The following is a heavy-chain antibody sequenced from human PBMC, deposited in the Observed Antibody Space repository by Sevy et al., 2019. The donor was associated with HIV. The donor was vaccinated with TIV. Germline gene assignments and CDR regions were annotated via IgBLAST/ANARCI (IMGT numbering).Heavy chain of an antibody. D-gene: IGHD3-22*01. CDR1: GYSFTRNA. Sequence: ASVKVSCKSSGYSFTRNAITWVRQAPGQGLEWMGWISGDSGNTKYAQNLQGRVIMTIDTSRSTTYMELRSLRSDDTAVYYCARVGYYDSSSYFDYWGQGTVVTVSS. V-gene: IGHV1-18*01. CDR2: ISGDSGNT. CDR3: ARVGYYDSSSYFDY. J-gene: IGHJ4*02.